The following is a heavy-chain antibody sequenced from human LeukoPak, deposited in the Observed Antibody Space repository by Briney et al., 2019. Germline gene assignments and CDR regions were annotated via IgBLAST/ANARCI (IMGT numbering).Heavy chain of an antibody. J-gene: IGHJ6*02. V-gene: IGHV1-24*01. CDR2: FDPEDGET. CDR3: ATPCKCVYYYGMDV. Sequence: ASVKVSCKVSGYTLTELSMHWVGQAPGKGLEWMGGFDPEDGETIYAQKFQGRVTMTEDTSTDTAYMELSSLRSEDTAVYYCATPCKCVYYYGMDVWGQGTTVTVSS. CDR1: GYTLTELS.